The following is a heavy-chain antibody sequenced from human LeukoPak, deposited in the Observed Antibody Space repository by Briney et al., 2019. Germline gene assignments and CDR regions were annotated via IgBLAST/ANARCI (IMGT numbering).Heavy chain of an antibody. CDR1: GYSFTSYW. Sequence: GQSLKISCKGSGYSFTSYWIGWVRQMPGKGLEWMGIIYPGESDTRYSPSFQGQVTISADKNISTAYLQWSSLKASDTAMYYCARKSGRAFDIWGQGTMVTDSS. CDR2: IYPGESDT. CDR3: ARKSGRAFDI. J-gene: IGHJ3*02. V-gene: IGHV5-51*01. D-gene: IGHD2-15*01.